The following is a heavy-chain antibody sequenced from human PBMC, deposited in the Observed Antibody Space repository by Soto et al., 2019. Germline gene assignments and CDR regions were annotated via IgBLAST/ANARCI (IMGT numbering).Heavy chain of an antibody. CDR2: IYYSGNT. CDR3: PERYCTGGTCYGYNH. D-gene: IGHD1-1*01. J-gene: IGHJ5*02. Sequence: SEILSLTCIVPADSITSGSYYWGWIRQPLGKGLEWIGSIYYSGNTYYNPSLKSRLTIAIDTSKNHLSLSLTSLTAADTALYYCPERYCTGGTCYGYNHWGQGTLVPVSS. CDR1: ADSITSGSYY. V-gene: IGHV4-39*02.